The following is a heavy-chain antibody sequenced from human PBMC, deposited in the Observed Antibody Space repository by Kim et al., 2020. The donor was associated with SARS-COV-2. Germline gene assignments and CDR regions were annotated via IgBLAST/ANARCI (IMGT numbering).Heavy chain of an antibody. Sequence: NPSLKSRVTISVDTSKNQFSLKLSSVTAADTAVYYCARAYGGTRYYFDYWGQGTLVTVSS. V-gene: IGHV4-59*01. J-gene: IGHJ4*02. CDR3: ARAYGGTRYYFDY. D-gene: IGHD4-17*01.